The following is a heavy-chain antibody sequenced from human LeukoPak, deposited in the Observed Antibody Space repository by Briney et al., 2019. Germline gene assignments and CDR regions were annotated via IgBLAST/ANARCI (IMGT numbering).Heavy chain of an antibody. CDR2: IYTSGST. CDR1: GGSISSYY. CDR3: ARGSGYYDSDAFDI. V-gene: IGHV4-4*07. J-gene: IGHJ3*02. Sequence: ASETLSLTCTVSGGSISSYYWSWIRQPAGKGLEWIGRIYTSGSTNYNPSLKSRVTMSVDTSKNQFSLKLSSVTAADTAVYYCARGSGYYDSDAFDIWGQGTMVTVSS. D-gene: IGHD3-3*01.